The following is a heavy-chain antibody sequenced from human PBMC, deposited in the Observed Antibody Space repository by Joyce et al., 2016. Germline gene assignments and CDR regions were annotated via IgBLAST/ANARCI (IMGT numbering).Heavy chain of an antibody. CDR2: INPSGGST. V-gene: IGHV1-46*01. Sequence: QVQLVQSGAEVKKTGASVKVSCKASGYTFTNYNMHWVRQAPGQGLEWMGIINPSGGSTNSAQKFQGRVTMTRDTSKSTVYMELSSLRSEDTAVYYCARDTAMATGYYYYGMDVWGQGTTVTVSS. CDR3: ARDTAMATGYYYYGMDV. D-gene: IGHD5-18*01. CDR1: GYTFTNYN. J-gene: IGHJ6*02.